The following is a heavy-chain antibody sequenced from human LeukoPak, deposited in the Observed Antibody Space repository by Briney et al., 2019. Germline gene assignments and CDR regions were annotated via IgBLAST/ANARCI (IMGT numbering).Heavy chain of an antibody. CDR1: GITLSNYG. V-gene: IGHV3-23*01. CDR2: IRDRGGRT. CDR3: AKRGVVIRVILVGFHKEAYYFDS. J-gene: IGHJ4*02. Sequence: GGPLRLSCAVSGITLSNYGVIGLRQATGKGLEGVAGIRDRGGRTNYADSVKGRFTISRDNPKKTIYLQMNSLRAEDTAVYFCAKRGVVIRVILVGFHKEAYYFDSWGQGALVTVSS. D-gene: IGHD3-22*01.